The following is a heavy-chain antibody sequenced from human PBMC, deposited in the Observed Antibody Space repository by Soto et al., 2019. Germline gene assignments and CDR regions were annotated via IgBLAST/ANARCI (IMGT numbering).Heavy chain of an antibody. CDR1: GYTFSNYD. V-gene: IGHV1-8*01. CDR2: INHNKGDT. Sequence: ASVKGSCKASGYTFSNYDINWLRQAPGQGLEWMGWINHNKGDTASAQKFQGRVTMSWNTSINTAYLELTGLTSGDTAVYHCARGAVGASTVADIMNPSKHHYTMDVWGQGTTVTVSS. D-gene: IGHD1-1*01. J-gene: IGHJ6*02. CDR3: ARGAVGASTVADIMNPSKHHYTMDV.